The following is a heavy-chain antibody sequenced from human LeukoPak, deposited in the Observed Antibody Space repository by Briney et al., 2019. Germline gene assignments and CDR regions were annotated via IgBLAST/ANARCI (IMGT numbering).Heavy chain of an antibody. V-gene: IGHV3-73*01. D-gene: IGHD2-15*01. CDR1: GFTFSGSQ. CDR3: ARHSSWYAFDI. Sequence: GGSLRLSCAASGFTFSGSQMHWVRQAPGKGLEWVGRIRSEADSYGTAYAASVKGRFTISRGDSKNTAYLQMNSLKTEDTAVYYCARHSSWYAFDIWGQGTLVAVSS. CDR2: IRSEADSYGT. J-gene: IGHJ3*02.